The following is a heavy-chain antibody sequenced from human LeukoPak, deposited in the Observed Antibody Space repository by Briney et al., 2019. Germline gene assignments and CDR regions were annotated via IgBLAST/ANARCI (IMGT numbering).Heavy chain of an antibody. V-gene: IGHV1-69*04. Sequence: SVKVSCKASGYTFTSYGISWVRQAPGQGLEWMGRIIPILGIANYAQKFQGRVTITADKSTSTAYMELSSLRSEDTAVYYCASYEYCSSTSCSQGSYYYYYYMDVWGKGTTVTVSS. CDR2: IIPILGIA. D-gene: IGHD2-2*01. CDR3: ASYEYCSSTSCSQGSYYYYYYMDV. CDR1: GYTFTSYG. J-gene: IGHJ6*03.